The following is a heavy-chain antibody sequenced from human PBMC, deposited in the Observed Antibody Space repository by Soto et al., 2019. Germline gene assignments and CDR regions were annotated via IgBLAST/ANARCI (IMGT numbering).Heavy chain of an antibody. V-gene: IGHV2-5*01. CDR1: GFSLSGGGVG. J-gene: IGHJ5*02. D-gene: IGHD2-2*03. Sequence: SGPTLVNPTQTLTLTCTFSGFSLSGGGVGVGWIRQPPGKALEWVALIYWNDDKRYSPSLKSRLTITKDTSKKQVVLTMTNMDPEDTATYYCAYKMDNVEWFGPWGRGTQVTVSS. CDR2: IYWNDDK. CDR3: AYKMDNVEWFGP.